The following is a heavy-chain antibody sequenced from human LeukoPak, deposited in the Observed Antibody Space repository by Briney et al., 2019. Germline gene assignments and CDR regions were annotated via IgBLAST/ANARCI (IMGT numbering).Heavy chain of an antibody. J-gene: IGHJ1*01. D-gene: IGHD5-12*01. CDR3: AREYSASEH. V-gene: IGHV1-2*02. CDR1: GYTFVGYY. CDR2: IDPYTGNT. Sequence: ASVKVSCRASGYTFVGYYLHWVRQAPGQGLEWMAWIDPYTGNTHYAQKFQGRITVTRDTSISTTYMELSWLTSDDTALYYCAREYSASEHWGQGTLVTVSS.